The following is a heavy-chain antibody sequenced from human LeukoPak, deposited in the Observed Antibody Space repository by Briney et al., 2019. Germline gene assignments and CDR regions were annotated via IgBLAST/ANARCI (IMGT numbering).Heavy chain of an antibody. CDR3: ARDQGSSWYLFDY. D-gene: IGHD6-13*01. CDR2: IYYSGST. Sequence: SETLSLTCTVSGGSISSYYWSWIRQPPGKGLEWIGYIYYSGSTNYNPSLKSRVTISVDTSKNQFSLKLSSVTAADTAVYYCARDQGSSWYLFDYWGQGTLVTVSS. J-gene: IGHJ4*02. CDR1: GGSISSYY. V-gene: IGHV4-59*01.